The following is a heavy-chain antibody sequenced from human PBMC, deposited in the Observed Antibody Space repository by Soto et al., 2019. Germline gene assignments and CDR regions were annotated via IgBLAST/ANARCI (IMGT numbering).Heavy chain of an antibody. V-gene: IGHV3-48*01. D-gene: IGHD1-26*01. CDR3: ARTIVGATVRFFY. J-gene: IGHJ4*02. Sequence: PGGSLRLSCAASGFAFSTYVMNWVRQAPGKGLEWVSYINSGSSLIYYADSVRGRFTISRDNAKNLLYLQMDSLRAEDTAVYYCARTIVGATVRFFYWGQGKLVTVS. CDR1: GFAFSTYV. CDR2: INSGSSLI.